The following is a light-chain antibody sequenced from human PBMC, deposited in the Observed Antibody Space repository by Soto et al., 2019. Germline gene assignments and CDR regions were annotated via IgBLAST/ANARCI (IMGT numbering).Light chain of an antibody. CDR3: SSYTSSTTPYV. CDR2: DVT. CDR1: RSDVGGYNY. V-gene: IGLV2-14*01. J-gene: IGLJ1*01. Sequence: HSVLTQPASVSGSPGQSITISCTGTRSDVGGYNYVSWYQQHPGKAPKLMIYDVTNRPSGVSNRFSGSKSGNTASLTISGLQADDEADYYCSSYTSSTTPYVFGPGTKVTVL.